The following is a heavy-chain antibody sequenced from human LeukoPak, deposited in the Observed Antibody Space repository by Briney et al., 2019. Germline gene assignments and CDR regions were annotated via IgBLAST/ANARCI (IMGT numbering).Heavy chain of an antibody. CDR3: ASRITNSSSWYFDY. CDR1: GGSFSGYY. D-gene: IGHD6-13*01. V-gene: IGHV4-34*01. CDR2: INHSGST. Sequence: SETLSLTCAVYGGSFSGYYWSWIRQPPVKGLEWIGEINHSGSTNYNPSLKSRVTISVDTSKNQFSLKLSSVTAADTAVYYCASRITNSSSWYFDYWGQGTLVTVSS. J-gene: IGHJ4*02.